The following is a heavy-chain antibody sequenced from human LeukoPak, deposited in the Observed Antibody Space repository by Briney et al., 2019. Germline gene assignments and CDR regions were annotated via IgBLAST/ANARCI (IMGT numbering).Heavy chain of an antibody. CDR1: GGSISSYY. D-gene: IGHD2-2*01. CDR3: ARDRDIVVVPAAMSDYYYMDV. V-gene: IGHV4-59*12. Sequence: SETLSLTCTVSGGSISSYYWSWIRQPPGKGLEWIGYIYYSGSTNYNPSLKSRVTMSVDTSKNQFSLKLSSVTAADTAVYYCARDRDIVVVPAAMSDYYYMDVWGKGTTVTVSS. CDR2: IYYSGST. J-gene: IGHJ6*03.